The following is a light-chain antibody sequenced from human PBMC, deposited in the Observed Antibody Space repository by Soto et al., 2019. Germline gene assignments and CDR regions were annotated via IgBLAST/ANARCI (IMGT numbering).Light chain of an antibody. V-gene: IGKV3-15*01. CDR2: GAS. CDR1: QSVSTN. Sequence: EIVMTPSPATLSVSPMESATLSCRASQSVSTNLVWYQQKPGQAPRLLIYGASTRATGVPGRFSGTGSGTEFTLTISSLQSEDSAVYYCQQYNHWWTFGQGTKVDIK. CDR3: QQYNHWWT. J-gene: IGKJ1*01.